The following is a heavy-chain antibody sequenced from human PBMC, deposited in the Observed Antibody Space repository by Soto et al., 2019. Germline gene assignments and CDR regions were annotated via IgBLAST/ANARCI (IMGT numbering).Heavy chain of an antibody. J-gene: IGHJ4*02. Sequence: PSETLSLTCTVSGGSISSSSYYWGWIRQPPGKGLEWIGSIYYSGSTYYNPSLKSRVTISVDTSKNQFSLKLSSVTAADTAVYYCARIYCSGGSCNRGFDYWGQGTLVTVSS. D-gene: IGHD2-15*01. CDR2: IYYSGST. CDR3: ARIYCSGGSCNRGFDY. CDR1: GGSISSSSYY. V-gene: IGHV4-39*01.